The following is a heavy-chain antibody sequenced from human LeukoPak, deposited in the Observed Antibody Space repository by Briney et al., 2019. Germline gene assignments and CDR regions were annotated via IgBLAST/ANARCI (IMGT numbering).Heavy chain of an antibody. CDR3: ARGLMMAVAGRGEFHY. D-gene: IGHD6-13*01. Sequence: PSETLSLTCIVSGGSISSYYWSWIRQPPGKGLEWIGCIYYSGGTNYNPSLKSRVTISVDTSKNQFSLKLSSVTAADTAVYYCARGLMMAVAGRGEFHYWGQGTLVTVSS. CDR1: GGSISSYY. V-gene: IGHV4-59*01. CDR2: IYYSGGT. J-gene: IGHJ4*02.